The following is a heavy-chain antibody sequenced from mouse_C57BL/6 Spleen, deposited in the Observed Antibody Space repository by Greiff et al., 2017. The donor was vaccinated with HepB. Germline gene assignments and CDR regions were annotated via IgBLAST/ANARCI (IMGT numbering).Heavy chain of an antibody. V-gene: IGHV5-17*01. J-gene: IGHJ3*01. Sequence: EVQLVESGGGLVKPGGSLKLSCAASGFTFSDYGMHWVRQAPEKGLEWVAYISSGSSTIYYADTVKGRFTISRDNAKNTLCLQMTRLRSEDTAMYDCAKERYYGNPWLAYWGQGTLVTVSA. CDR2: ISSGSSTI. D-gene: IGHD2-1*01. CDR3: AKERYYGNPWLAY. CDR1: GFTFSDYG.